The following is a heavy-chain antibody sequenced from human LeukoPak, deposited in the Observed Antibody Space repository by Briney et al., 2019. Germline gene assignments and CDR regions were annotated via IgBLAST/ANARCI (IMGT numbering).Heavy chain of an antibody. Sequence: GGSLRLSCAASGFTFSSYGMHWVRQAPGKGLEWVAFIRYDGSNKYYADSVKGRFTISRDNSKNTLYLQMNSLRAEDTAVYYCAVGGSGRHYYMDVWGKGTTVTVSS. CDR3: AVGGSGRHYYMDV. CDR2: IRYDGSNK. CDR1: GFTFSSYG. D-gene: IGHD3-10*01. J-gene: IGHJ6*03. V-gene: IGHV3-30*02.